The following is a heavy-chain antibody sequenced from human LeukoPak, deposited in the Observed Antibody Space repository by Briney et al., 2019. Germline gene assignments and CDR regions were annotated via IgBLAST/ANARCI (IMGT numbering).Heavy chain of an antibody. J-gene: IGHJ4*02. CDR1: GFTFNKSP. CDR2: IRDDSDGT. CDR3: VKDLNWAFDY. V-gene: IGHV3-48*01. D-gene: IGHD3-16*01. Sequence: PGGSLRLSCAASGFTFNKSPMNWVRQAPGKGLEWISNIRDDSDGTTYADSVKGRFTISRDNAKNSLYLQINSLRAADTAVYYCVKDLNWAFDYWGQGTLVTVSS.